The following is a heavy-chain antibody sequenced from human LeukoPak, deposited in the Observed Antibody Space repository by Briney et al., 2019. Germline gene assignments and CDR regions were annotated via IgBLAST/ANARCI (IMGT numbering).Heavy chain of an antibody. CDR2: ISSTSSTI. Sequence: GGSLRLSCAASGFTFSSYSMNWVRQAPGKGLEWVSYISSTSSTIYYADSVKGRFTISRDNAKNSLYLQMNSLRAEDTAVYYCARAEYYDFWSGYYKGGYYFDYWGQGTLVTVSS. CDR1: GFTFSSYS. V-gene: IGHV3-48*01. J-gene: IGHJ4*02. CDR3: ARAEYYDFWSGYYKGGYYFDY. D-gene: IGHD3-3*01.